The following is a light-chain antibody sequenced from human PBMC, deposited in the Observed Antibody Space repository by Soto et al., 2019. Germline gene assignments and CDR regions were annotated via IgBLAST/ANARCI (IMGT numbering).Light chain of an antibody. CDR2: EVS. J-gene: IGLJ3*02. CDR3: SSYTDFRPGV. CDR1: SSDVGGYNY. V-gene: IGLV2-14*01. Sequence: QSVLTQPASVSGSPGQSITISCTGTSSDVGGYNYVSWYQQHPGKAPKLMIYEVSNRPSGVSNRFSGSKSGNTASLTISGLQAEDEADYYCSSYTDFRPGVFGGGTKLTVL.